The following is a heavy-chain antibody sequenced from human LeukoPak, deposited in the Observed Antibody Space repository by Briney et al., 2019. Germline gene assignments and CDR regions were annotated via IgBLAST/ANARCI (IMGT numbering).Heavy chain of an antibody. J-gene: IGHJ4*02. CDR2: IRYDGSNK. CDR1: GFTFSSYG. CDR3: ARYYYDSSGYEADY. D-gene: IGHD3-22*01. Sequence: PGGSLRLSCAASGFTFSSYGMHWVRQAPGKGLEWVAFIRYDGSNKYYADSVKGRFTISRDNSKNTLYLRMNSLRAEDTAVYYCARYYYDSSGYEADYWGQGTLVTVSS. V-gene: IGHV3-30*02.